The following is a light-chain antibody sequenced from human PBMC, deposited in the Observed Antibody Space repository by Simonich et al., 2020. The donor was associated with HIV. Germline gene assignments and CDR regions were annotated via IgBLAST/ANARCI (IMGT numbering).Light chain of an antibody. CDR2: GTS. CDR1: QSVSSN. V-gene: IGKV3-15*01. J-gene: IGKJ4*01. CDR3: QQYDNWPLT. Sequence: EILMTQSPATLSVSPGERATLSCRASQSVSSNLAWYQQKPGQAPRLVIYGTSTRATGIPARFSGSGSGTEFTLTISSMQSEDFAVYYCQQYDNWPLTFGGGTKVEIK.